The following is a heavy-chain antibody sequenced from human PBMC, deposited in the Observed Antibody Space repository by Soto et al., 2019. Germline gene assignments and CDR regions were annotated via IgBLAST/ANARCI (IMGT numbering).Heavy chain of an antibody. Sequence: HPGGSLRLSCAASGFTFSSYAMSWVRQAPGKGLEWVSAISGSGGSTYYADSVKGRFTISRDNSKNTLYLQMNSLRAEDTAVYYCAKDKWWDTFSPYYYGMDVWGQGTTVTVSS. CDR3: AKDKWWDTFSPYYYGMDV. J-gene: IGHJ6*02. CDR1: GFTFSSYA. CDR2: ISGSGGST. V-gene: IGHV3-23*01. D-gene: IGHD2-15*01.